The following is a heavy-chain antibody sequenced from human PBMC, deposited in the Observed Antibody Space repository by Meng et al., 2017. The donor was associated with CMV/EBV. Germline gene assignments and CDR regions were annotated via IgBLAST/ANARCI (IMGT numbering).Heavy chain of an antibody. D-gene: IGHD4-11*01. V-gene: IGHV3-30*04. CDR3: ARELTTETTNYFDY. CDR2: ISYDGSAE. CDR1: GFTFSNYA. Sequence: GGSLRLSCAASGFTFSNYAMHWVRQTPGKGLDWVAIISYDGSAEYYAGSVTGRFTISRDNSKEIVFLQMNNLRDEDTAVYYCARELTTETTNYFDYWGQGTLVTVSS. J-gene: IGHJ4*02.